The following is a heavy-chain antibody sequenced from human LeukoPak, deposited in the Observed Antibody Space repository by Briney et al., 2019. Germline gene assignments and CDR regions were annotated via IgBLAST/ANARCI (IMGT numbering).Heavy chain of an antibody. Sequence: ASVKVSCKASGYTFTSYYIHWVRQAPGQGLEWMGVINPSGGGTSYAQKFQGRATMTRDTSTSTVYLELSSLRSEDTAVYYCASLPTGSMIANYWGQGTLVTVSS. J-gene: IGHJ4*02. D-gene: IGHD3-22*01. CDR1: GYTFTSYY. V-gene: IGHV1-46*01. CDR2: INPSGGGT. CDR3: ASLPTGSMIANY.